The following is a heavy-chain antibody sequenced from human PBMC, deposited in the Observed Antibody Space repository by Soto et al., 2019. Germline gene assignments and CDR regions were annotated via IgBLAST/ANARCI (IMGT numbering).Heavy chain of an antibody. V-gene: IGHV1-69*02. D-gene: IGHD6-6*01. CDR2: IIPILGIA. J-gene: IGHJ4*02. Sequence: SVKVSCKASGGTFSSYTISWVRQAPGQGLEWMGRIIPILGIANYAQKFQGRVTITADKSTSTAYMQMNSLRAEDTAVYYCARIGYSSSSFDYWGQGTQVTVSS. CDR3: ARIGYSSSSFDY. CDR1: GGTFSSYT.